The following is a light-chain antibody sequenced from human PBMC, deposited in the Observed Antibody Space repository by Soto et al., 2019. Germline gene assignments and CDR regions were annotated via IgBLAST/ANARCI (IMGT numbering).Light chain of an antibody. CDR1: QNITNN. Sequence: DIQMIQSPSSLSASIGDRVTITCQASQNITNNLSWYQQKPGKAPNLLIYHASKLAKGVTSRFSGSGSGTDFSFIITSLQREDLATYYCQQYYGLPPITFGQGTRLEIK. CDR2: HAS. CDR3: QQYYGLPPIT. V-gene: IGKV1-33*01. J-gene: IGKJ5*01.